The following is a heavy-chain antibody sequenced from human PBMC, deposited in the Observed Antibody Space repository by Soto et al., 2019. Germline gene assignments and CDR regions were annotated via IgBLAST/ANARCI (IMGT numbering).Heavy chain of an antibody. V-gene: IGHV1-69*13. J-gene: IGHJ6*02. Sequence: GASVKVSCKASGGTFSSYAISWVRQAPGQGLEWMGGIIPIFGTANYAQKFQGRVTITADESTSTAYMELSSLRSEDTAVYYCAREYSSSPNYYYGMDFWGQGTTVTVSS. CDR2: IIPIFGTA. D-gene: IGHD6-6*01. CDR1: GGTFSSYA. CDR3: AREYSSSPNYYYGMDF.